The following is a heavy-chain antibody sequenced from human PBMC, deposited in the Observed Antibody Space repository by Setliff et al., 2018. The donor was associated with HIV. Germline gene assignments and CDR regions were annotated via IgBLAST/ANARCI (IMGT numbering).Heavy chain of an antibody. Sequence: SVKVSCKAAGGTFNNYVFSWVRKAPGRGLEWIGTIIPILDTTNYAQKFQDGVTITTDESTSTAYMELRSLTSEDTAVYYCARDLDEAVKDADNYVPLDLWGQGTLVTVSS. J-gene: IGHJ5*02. CDR1: GGTFNNYV. V-gene: IGHV1-69*11. CDR3: ARDLDEAVKDADNYVPLDL. CDR2: IIPILDTT. D-gene: IGHD3-16*01.